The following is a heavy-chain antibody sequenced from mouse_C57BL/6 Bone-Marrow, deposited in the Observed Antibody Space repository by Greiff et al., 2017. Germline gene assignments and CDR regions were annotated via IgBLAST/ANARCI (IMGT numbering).Heavy chain of an antibody. CDR2: IHPNSGST. CDR1: GYTFTSYW. J-gene: IGHJ1*03. Sequence: QVQLKQPGAELVKPGASVKLSCKASGYTFTSYWMHWVKPRPGQGLEWIGMIHPNSGSTNYNEKFKSKATLTVDKSSSTAYMQLSSLTSEDSAVYYCARGPIYYDYDWYFDVWGTGTTVTVSS. D-gene: IGHD2-4*01. V-gene: IGHV1-64*01. CDR3: ARGPIYYDYDWYFDV.